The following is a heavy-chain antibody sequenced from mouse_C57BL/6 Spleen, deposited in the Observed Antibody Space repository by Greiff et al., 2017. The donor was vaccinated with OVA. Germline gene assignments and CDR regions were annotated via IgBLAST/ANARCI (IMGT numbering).Heavy chain of an antibody. CDR3: ARSSGYVNYFDY. CDR1: GYTFTSYW. CDR2: IDPSDSYT. V-gene: IGHV1-69*01. D-gene: IGHD3-2*02. Sequence: QVQLKQPGAELVMPGASVKLSCKASGYTFTSYWMHWVKQRPGQGLEWIGEIDPSDSYTNYNQKFKGKSTLTVDKSSSTAYMQLSSLTSEDSAVYYCARSSGYVNYFDYWGQGTTLTVSS. J-gene: IGHJ2*01.